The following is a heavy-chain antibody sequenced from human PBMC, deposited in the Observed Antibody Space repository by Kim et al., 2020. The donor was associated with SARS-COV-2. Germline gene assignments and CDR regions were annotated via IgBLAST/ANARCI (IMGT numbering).Heavy chain of an antibody. Sequence: NPSLKSRVTISVDTAKNQFSLKLSSVTAAATAVYYCARTVIDSGYDYFDYWGQGTLVTVSS. J-gene: IGHJ4*02. D-gene: IGHD5-12*01. CDR3: ARTVIDSGYDYFDY. V-gene: IGHV4-59*01.